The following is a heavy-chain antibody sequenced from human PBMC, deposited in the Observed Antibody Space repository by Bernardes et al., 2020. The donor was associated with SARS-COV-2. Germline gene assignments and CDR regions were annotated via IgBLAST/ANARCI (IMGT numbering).Heavy chain of an antibody. D-gene: IGHD1-26*01. CDR2: IYWDDDK. CDR3: AHLRGSSGDFDY. V-gene: IGHV2-5*02. Sequence: SGPTLWKPTQTLTLTCPFSLFSLSPSGVGVGWIRQPPGKALEWLALIYWDDDKRYSPSLKSRLTITKDTSKNQVVLTMTNMDPVDTATYYCAHLRGSSGDFDYWGQGALVTVSS. CDR1: LFSLSPSGVG. J-gene: IGHJ4*02.